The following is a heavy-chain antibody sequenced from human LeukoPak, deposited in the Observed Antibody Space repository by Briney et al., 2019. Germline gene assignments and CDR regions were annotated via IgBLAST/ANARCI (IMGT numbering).Heavy chain of an antibody. Sequence: PGGSLRLSCAASGFTFSSYAMSWVRQAPGKGLEWVSAISGSGGSTYYADSVKGRFTISRDNSKNTLYLQMNSLRAEDTAVYYCAKGSSVRAMVAYYFDYWGQGTLVTVSS. CDR1: GFTFSSYA. CDR2: ISGSGGST. V-gene: IGHV3-23*01. J-gene: IGHJ4*02. CDR3: AKGSSVRAMVAYYFDY. D-gene: IGHD5-18*01.